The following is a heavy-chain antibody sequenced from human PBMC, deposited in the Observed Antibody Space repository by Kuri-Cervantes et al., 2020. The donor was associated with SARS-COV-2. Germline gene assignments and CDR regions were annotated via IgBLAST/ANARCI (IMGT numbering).Heavy chain of an antibody. V-gene: IGHV1-2*02. CDR3: ARGPYCGGDCYFTDY. D-gene: IGHD2-21*01. Sequence: ASVKVSCKASGYTFTGYYMHWVRQAPRQGLEWMGWINPNSGGTNYAQKFQGRVTMTRDTSISTAYMELSRLRSDDTAVYYCARGPYCGGDCYFTDYWGQGTLVTVSS. J-gene: IGHJ4*02. CDR1: GYTFTGYY. CDR2: INPNSGGT.